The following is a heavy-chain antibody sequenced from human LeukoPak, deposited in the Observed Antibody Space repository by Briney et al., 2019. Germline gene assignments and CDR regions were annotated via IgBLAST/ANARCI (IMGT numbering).Heavy chain of an antibody. J-gene: IGHJ6*04. CDR2: IYYSGST. Sequence: SETLSLTCTVSGGSISSYYWSWIRQPPGGGLEWSGYIYYSGSTNYNPSLKSRVTISVDTFKNQFSLKLSSVTAADTAVYYCASGNYYYGMDVWGKGTTVTVSS. CDR1: GGSISSYY. CDR3: ASGNYYYGMDV. V-gene: IGHV4-59*01. D-gene: IGHD2-15*01.